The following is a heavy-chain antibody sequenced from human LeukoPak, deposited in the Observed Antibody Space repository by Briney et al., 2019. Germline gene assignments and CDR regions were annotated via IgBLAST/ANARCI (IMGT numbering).Heavy chain of an antibody. CDR2: INHSGST. CDR1: GGSFSGYY. Sequence: PSETLSLTCAVYGGSFSGYYWSWIRQPPGKGLEWIGEINHSGSTNYNPSLKSRVTISVDTSKNQFSLKLSSVTAADTAVYYCARSYYGSGSHYYYYMDVWGKGTTVTVSS. CDR3: ARSYYGSGSHYYYYMDV. J-gene: IGHJ6*03. V-gene: IGHV4-34*01. D-gene: IGHD3-10*01.